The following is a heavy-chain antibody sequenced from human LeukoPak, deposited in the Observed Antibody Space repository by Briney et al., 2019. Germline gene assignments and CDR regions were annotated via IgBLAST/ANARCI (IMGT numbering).Heavy chain of an antibody. CDR3: ARHYDILTGYGNGDY. CDR1: GYSFTSYW. V-gene: IGHV5-51*01. D-gene: IGHD3-9*01. J-gene: IGHJ4*02. CDR2: IYPGDSDT. Sequence: PGESLKISCKGSGYSFTSYWIGWVRQMPGKGLEWMGIIYPGDSDTRYSPSFQGQVTISADKSISTAYLQWSSLKASDTAMYYCARHYDILTGYGNGDYWGQGTLVTVSS.